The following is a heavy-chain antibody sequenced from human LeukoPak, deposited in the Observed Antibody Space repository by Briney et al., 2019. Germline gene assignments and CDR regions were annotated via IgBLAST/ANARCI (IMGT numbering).Heavy chain of an antibody. CDR1: GYTFTSYY. Sequence: ASVKVSCKASGYTFTSYYMHWVRQAPGQGLEWMGIINPSGGSTSYAQKFQGRVTMTRDTSTSKDYMELSSLRSEDTAVYYCARDSRGSGSYPNWGQGTLVTVSS. CDR2: INPSGGST. V-gene: IGHV1-46*01. D-gene: IGHD3-10*01. CDR3: ARDSRGSGSYPN. J-gene: IGHJ4*02.